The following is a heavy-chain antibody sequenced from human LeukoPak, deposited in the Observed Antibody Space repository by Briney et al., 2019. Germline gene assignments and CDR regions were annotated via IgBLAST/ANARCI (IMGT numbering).Heavy chain of an antibody. J-gene: IGHJ1*01. V-gene: IGHV3-33*01. CDR1: GFTFSNYG. CDR3: TRDLTVATIRTPLQH. CDR2: IWYDGSNK. Sequence: GGSLRLSCAASGFTFSNYGMHWVRQAPGKGLERVAVIWYDGSNKYYADSVKGRFTISRDNSNNTVHLQMNSLRAEDTAVYYCTRDLTVATIRTPLQHWGQGTLLTVSS. D-gene: IGHD5-12*01.